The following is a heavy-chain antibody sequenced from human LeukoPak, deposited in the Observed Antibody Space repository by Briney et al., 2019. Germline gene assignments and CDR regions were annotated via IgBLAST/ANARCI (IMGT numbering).Heavy chain of an antibody. Sequence: GGSLRLSCAASGFTFGSYWMSWVRQAPGKGLEWVANIKQDGSEKYYVDSVKGRFTISRDNAKNSLYLQMNSLRAEDTAVYYCVRHYYDSSGSHFDYWGQGTLVTVSS. V-gene: IGHV3-7*01. J-gene: IGHJ4*02. CDR1: GFTFGSYW. CDR2: IKQDGSEK. CDR3: VRHYYDSSGSHFDY. D-gene: IGHD3-22*01.